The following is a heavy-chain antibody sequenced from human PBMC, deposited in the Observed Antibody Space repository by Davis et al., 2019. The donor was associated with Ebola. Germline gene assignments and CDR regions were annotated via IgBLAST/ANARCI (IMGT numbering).Heavy chain of an antibody. V-gene: IGHV3-23*01. CDR3: ARDADTTTFYWYFDL. D-gene: IGHD2/OR15-2a*01. CDR2: FSGSGGTT. J-gene: IGHJ2*01. Sequence: PGGSLRLSCAASGFTSSSYAMSWVRQAPGKGLEWVSGFSGSGGTTYYADSVKGRFTISRDNSKNTLYLQMDSLRAEDTAVYYCARDADTTTFYWYFDLWGRGTLVTVSS. CDR1: GFTSSSYA.